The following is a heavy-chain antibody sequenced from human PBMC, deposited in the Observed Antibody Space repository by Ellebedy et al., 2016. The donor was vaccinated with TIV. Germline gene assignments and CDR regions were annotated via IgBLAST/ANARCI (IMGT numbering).Heavy chain of an antibody. D-gene: IGHD3-22*01. CDR2: IKQGGSEK. V-gene: IGHV3-7*01. J-gene: IGHJ3*02. CDR3: ASRPQTLYYYDSSLAGYNDAFDI. Sequence: PGGSLRLSCAASGFTFSDYCISWVRQAPGKGLQWVANIKQGGSEKHYVDSVKGRFTIPRDNAKSSLYLQVNGLRAEDTAVYYCASRPQTLYYYDSSLAGYNDAFDIWGQGTVVTVSS. CDR1: GFTFSDYC.